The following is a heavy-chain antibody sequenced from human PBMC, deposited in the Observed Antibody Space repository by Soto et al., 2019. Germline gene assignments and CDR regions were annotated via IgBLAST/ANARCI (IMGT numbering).Heavy chain of an antibody. CDR3: ARRGIAARGLYWYFDL. V-gene: IGHV4-38-2*01. D-gene: IGHD6-6*01. CDR1: GYSISSGYY. Sequence: PSETLSLTCAVSGYSISSGYYWGWIRQPPGKGLEWIGSIYHSGSTYYNPSLKSRVTISVDTSKNQFSLKLSSVTAADTAVYYCARRGIAARGLYWYFDLWGRGTLVTVSS. J-gene: IGHJ2*01. CDR2: IYHSGST.